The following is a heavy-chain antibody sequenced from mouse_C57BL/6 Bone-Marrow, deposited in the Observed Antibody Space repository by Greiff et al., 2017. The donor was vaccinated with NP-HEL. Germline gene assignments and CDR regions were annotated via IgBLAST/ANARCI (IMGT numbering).Heavy chain of an antibody. D-gene: IGHD2-3*01. CDR3: GRMGVYDGYYPFAY. CDR2: IYPRSGNT. Sequence: VQLQQSGAELARPGASVKLSCKASGYTFTSYGISWVKQRTGQGLEWIGEIYPRSGNTYYTEKFKGKATLTADKSSSTAYMELRSLTSEDAAVYVCGRMGVYDGYYPFAYWGQGTLVTVSA. V-gene: IGHV1-81*01. CDR1: GYTFTSYG. J-gene: IGHJ3*01.